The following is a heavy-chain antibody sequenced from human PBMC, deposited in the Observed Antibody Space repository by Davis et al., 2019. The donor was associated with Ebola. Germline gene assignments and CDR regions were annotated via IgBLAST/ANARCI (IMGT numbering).Heavy chain of an antibody. V-gene: IGHV3-23*01. J-gene: IGHJ6*02. CDR2: ITDTGGRT. Sequence: GESLKISCAASGFTSGRYAMSWVRQAPGKGLEWVAAITDTGGRTHYADSVKGRFTISRDNAKNSLYLQMNSLRDEDTAVYYCARDLSSFYYYYGMDVWGQGTTVTVSS. CDR3: ARDLSSFYYYYGMDV. D-gene: IGHD2/OR15-2a*01. CDR1: GFTSGRYA.